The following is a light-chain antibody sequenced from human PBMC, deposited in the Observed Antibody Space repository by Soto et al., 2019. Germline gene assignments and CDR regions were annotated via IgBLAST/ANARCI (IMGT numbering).Light chain of an antibody. CDR2: AAS. CDR3: KQANSFPLT. V-gene: IGKV1-12*01. J-gene: IGKJ4*01. CDR1: QFISRW. Sequence: DIQMTHAPSSVSASVVDRVTSTFLSSQFISRWFSFYQQKPGKAPKLLIYAASSLQSWVPSRFSGSGSGTAFTLTISSLQPEDFATYYCKQANSFPLTFGRGTKVDTK.